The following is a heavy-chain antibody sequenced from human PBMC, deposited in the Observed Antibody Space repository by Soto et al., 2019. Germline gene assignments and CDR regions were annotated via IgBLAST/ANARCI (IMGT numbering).Heavy chain of an antibody. Sequence: QVQLVQSGAEVKKPGASVKVSCKASGYTFTSYAMHWVRQAPGQRLEWMGWINAGNGNTKYSQKFQGRVTITRDTSASTAYMELSSLRSEDTAGYYCARDPYRGYRDAFDIWGQGTMVTVSS. CDR3: ARDPYRGYRDAFDI. V-gene: IGHV1-3*01. CDR2: INAGNGNT. CDR1: GYTFTSYA. J-gene: IGHJ3*02. D-gene: IGHD4-4*01.